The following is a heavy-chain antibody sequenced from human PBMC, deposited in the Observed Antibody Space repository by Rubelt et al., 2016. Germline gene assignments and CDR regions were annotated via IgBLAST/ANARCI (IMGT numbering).Heavy chain of an antibody. CDR3: ARDVDSGSYQAFDH. CDR2: ISPNNGGT. CDR1: GYTFTGYY. D-gene: IGHD1-26*01. J-gene: IGHJ4*02. Sequence: QVQLVQSGAEVKEPGASVKVSCKASGYTFTGYYMHWVRQAPGQGLQWMGWISPNNGGTNSAQRFQGRVAMTRDTSISTAYMELSSLTSDDTAVYYCARDVDSGSYQAFDHWGQGTLVTVSS. V-gene: IGHV1-2*02.